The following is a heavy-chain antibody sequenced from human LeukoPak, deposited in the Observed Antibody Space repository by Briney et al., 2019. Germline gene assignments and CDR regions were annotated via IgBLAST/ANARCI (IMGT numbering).Heavy chain of an antibody. J-gene: IGHJ5*02. CDR1: GGTFSSYA. CDR3: ARAFLYYDILTGYYPSYNWFDP. V-gene: IGHV1-69*13. CDR2: IFPIFGTA. D-gene: IGHD3-9*01. Sequence: SVKVSCKASGGTFSSYAISWVRQAPGQRLEWMGEIFPIFGTANYAQKFQGRVTITADESTSTAYMELSSLRSEDTAVYYCARAFLYYDILTGYYPSYNWFDPWGQGTLVTVSS.